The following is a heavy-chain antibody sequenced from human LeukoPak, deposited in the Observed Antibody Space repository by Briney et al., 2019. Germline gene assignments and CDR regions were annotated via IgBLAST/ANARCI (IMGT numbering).Heavy chain of an antibody. Sequence: SETLSLTCAVYGGSFSGYYWSWIRQPPGKGLEWIGEINHSGSTNYNPSLKSRVTISVDTSKNLFSLKLSSVTAADTAVYYCARGLPTTIFGVVPGDYWGQGTLVTVSS. CDR3: ARGLPTTIFGVVPGDY. CDR2: INHSGST. V-gene: IGHV4-34*01. J-gene: IGHJ4*02. D-gene: IGHD3-3*01. CDR1: GGSFSGYY.